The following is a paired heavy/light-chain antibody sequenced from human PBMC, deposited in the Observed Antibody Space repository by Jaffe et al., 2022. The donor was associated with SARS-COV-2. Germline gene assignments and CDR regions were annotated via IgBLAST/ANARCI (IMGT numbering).Light chain of an antibody. V-gene: IGLV2-8*01. CDR2: EVT. J-gene: IGLJ2*01. CDR3: SSYAGSNNFVV. Sequence: QSALTQPPSASGSPGQSVTISCTGTSSDVGGYNYVSWYQQHPGKAPKLMIYEVTKRPSGVPDRFSGSKSDNTASLTVSGLQAEDEADYYCSSYAGSNNFVVFGGGTKLTVL. CDR1: SSDVGGYNY.
Heavy chain of an antibody. CDR2: ISWNSGRI. CDR1: GFRFNEYA. Sequence: EVQLVESGGGLVQPGTSLRLSCAASGFRFNEYAMHWVRQAPGKGLEWVSSISWNSGRIGYADSVKGRFTISRDNAENSLYLEMNSLRADDTALYYCAKDYLRYCTNGICYERPLVGMDVWGQGTTVTVSS. CDR3: AKDYLRYCTNGICYERPLVGMDV. J-gene: IGHJ6*02. D-gene: IGHD2-8*01. V-gene: IGHV3-9*01.